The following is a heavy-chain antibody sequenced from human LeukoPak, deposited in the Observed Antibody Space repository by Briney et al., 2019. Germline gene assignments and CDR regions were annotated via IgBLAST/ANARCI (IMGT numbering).Heavy chain of an antibody. V-gene: IGHV3-30*03. J-gene: IGHJ5*02. CDR3: ARVRGYYDTYPPHWFDP. D-gene: IGHD3-22*01. CDR1: GFTFSSYG. CDR2: ISNDGSKK. Sequence: PGGSLRLSCAASGFTFSSYGMHWVRQAPGKGLDWVAVISNDGSKKYYADSVKGRFTISRDNSKNTLSLQVSSLRTEDTAVYYCARVRGYYDTYPPHWFDPWGQGTLVTVSS.